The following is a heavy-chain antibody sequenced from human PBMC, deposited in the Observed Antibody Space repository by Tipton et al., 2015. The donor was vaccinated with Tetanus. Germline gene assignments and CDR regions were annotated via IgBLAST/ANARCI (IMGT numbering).Heavy chain of an antibody. CDR1: GYNFISYW. V-gene: IGHV5-51*01. CDR2: IYPADSDI. Sequence: QSGAEVKKPGESLRISCKGSGYNFISYWIAWVRHMPGKGLEWMGVIYPADSDIRSSPSFQGQVTMSVDKSTSTAYLQWRSLKASDTAMYYCARHSGGSEIGYYDDLDVWGQGTTVTVSS. CDR3: ARHSGGSEIGYYDDLDV. J-gene: IGHJ6*02. D-gene: IGHD3-10*01.